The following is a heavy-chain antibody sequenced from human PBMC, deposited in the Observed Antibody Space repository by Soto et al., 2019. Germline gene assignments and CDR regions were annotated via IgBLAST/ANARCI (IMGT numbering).Heavy chain of an antibody. V-gene: IGHV4-59*01. Sequence: QVRLQESGPGLVKPSETLSLTCTVSGASISSYHWSWIRQSPGKGLEWIGYIYYYGSANYNPSLKSRVTSSVDTSKNQVSLRLTSVTAADTGVYYCAAAVPAEYVFPYYYMDVWGKGTTVTVSS. D-gene: IGHD3-16*01. CDR2: IYYYGSA. CDR1: GASISSYH. CDR3: AAAVPAEYVFPYYYMDV. J-gene: IGHJ6*03.